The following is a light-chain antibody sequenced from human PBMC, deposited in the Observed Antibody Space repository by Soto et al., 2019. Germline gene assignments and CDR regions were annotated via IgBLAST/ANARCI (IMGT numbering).Light chain of an antibody. J-gene: IGKJ1*01. CDR3: QQYNDNWT. V-gene: IGKV1-5*03. CDR2: KAS. Sequence: DIQMTQSPSTLSASVGDKVTNTCRASQSISSWLAWYQQKPGQAPKLLIYKASTLQSGVPSRLSGSGSGTEFTLAISSLQPDDSATYYCQQYNDNWTFGQGTKV. CDR1: QSISSW.